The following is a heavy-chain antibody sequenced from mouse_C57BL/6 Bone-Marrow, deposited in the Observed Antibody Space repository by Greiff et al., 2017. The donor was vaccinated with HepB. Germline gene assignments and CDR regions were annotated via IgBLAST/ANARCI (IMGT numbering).Heavy chain of an antibody. Sequence: EVHLVESGGGLVQPGGSMKLSCAASGFTFSDAWMDWVRQSPEKGLEWVAEIRNKANNHATYYAESVKGRFTISRDDSKSSVYLQMNSLRAEDTGIYYCTRPGEGGSSLDYWGQGTTLTVSS. D-gene: IGHD1-1*01. CDR1: GFTFSDAW. CDR3: TRPGEGGSSLDY. J-gene: IGHJ2*01. V-gene: IGHV6-6*01. CDR2: IRNKANNHAT.